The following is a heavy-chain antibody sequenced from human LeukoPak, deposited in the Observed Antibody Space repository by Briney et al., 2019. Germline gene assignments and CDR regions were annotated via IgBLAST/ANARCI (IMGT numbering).Heavy chain of an antibody. CDR1: AGSISSYY. J-gene: IGHJ4*02. Sequence: SETLSLTCTVSAGSISSYYWNWIRHPAGKGLEWIGRINTSGGTSYNPSLKSRVTMSVDTSKNQFSLKLNSVTAADTAVYYCARDPFRSSFDSWGQGTLVTVSS. D-gene: IGHD1-26*01. CDR3: ARDPFRSSFDS. CDR2: INTSGGT. V-gene: IGHV4-4*07.